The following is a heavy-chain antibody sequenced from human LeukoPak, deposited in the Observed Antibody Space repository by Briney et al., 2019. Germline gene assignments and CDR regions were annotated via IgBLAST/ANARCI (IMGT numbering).Heavy chain of an antibody. D-gene: IGHD5-18*01. CDR2: ISSSSSYI. V-gene: IGHV3-21*01. J-gene: IGHJ4*02. CDR1: GFTFSSYS. Sequence: PGGSLRLSCAASGFTFSSYSMNWVRQAPGKGLEWVSSISSSSSYIYYADSVKGRFTISRDNAKNSLYLQMNSLRAEDTAVYYCARDLDTAMAKGDFDYWGQGTLVTVSS. CDR3: ARDLDTAMAKGDFDY.